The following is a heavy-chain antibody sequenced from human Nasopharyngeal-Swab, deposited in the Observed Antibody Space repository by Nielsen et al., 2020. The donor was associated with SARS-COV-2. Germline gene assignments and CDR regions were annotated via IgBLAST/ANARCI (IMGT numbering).Heavy chain of an antibody. Sequence: ASAKVSCKTSGYTFSSYYVHWVRQAPGQGLEWMAIINPSGGTTGYAQKFQGRVTLTRDTSTSTVYMELSSLRSEDTAVYYCARDPYGDGSNDYWGQGTLVTVSS. D-gene: IGHD4-17*01. J-gene: IGHJ4*02. CDR1: GYTFSSYY. CDR3: ARDPYGDGSNDY. V-gene: IGHV1-46*01. CDR2: INPSGGTT.